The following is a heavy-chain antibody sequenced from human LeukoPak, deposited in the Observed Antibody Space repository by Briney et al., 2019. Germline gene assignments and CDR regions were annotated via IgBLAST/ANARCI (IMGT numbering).Heavy chain of an antibody. CDR3: ARGGRDTIFGVVIIPFDY. Sequence: PGGSLRLSCAASGFTFDDYGMSWVRQAPGKGLEWIGEINHSGSTNYNPSLKSRVTISVDTSKNQFSLKLSSVTAADTAVYYCARGGRDTIFGVVIIPFDYWGQGTLVTVSS. J-gene: IGHJ4*02. D-gene: IGHD3-3*01. CDR2: INHSGST. V-gene: IGHV4-34*01. CDR1: GFTFDDYG.